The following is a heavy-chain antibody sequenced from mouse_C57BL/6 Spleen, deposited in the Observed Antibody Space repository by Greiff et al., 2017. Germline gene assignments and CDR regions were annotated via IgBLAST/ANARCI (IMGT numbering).Heavy chain of an antibody. J-gene: IGHJ2*01. CDR2: ISSGSSTI. CDR1: GFTFSDYG. Sequence: EVKLVESGGGLVKPGGSLKLSCAASGFTFSDYGMHWVRQAPEKGLEWVAYISSGSSTIYYADTVQGRFTISRDNAKNTLFLQMTSLRSEDTAMXYCARKEGGYYYGSSYSYFDYWGQGTTLTVSA. D-gene: IGHD1-1*01. V-gene: IGHV5-17*01. CDR3: ARKEGGYYYGSSYSYFDY.